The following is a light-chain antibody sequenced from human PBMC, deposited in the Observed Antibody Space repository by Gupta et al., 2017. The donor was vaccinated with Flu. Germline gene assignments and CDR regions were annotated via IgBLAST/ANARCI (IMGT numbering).Light chain of an antibody. Sequence: ETVLTQSPATLSLSPGERATLSCRASQSVRSYLAWYQQKPGQAPRLLIYDASRRDTGIPARFSGSGSGKDLTLTISSREPEDFAGYYCQQRRNWPPGTFGHGTKV. CDR3: QQRRNWPPGT. J-gene: IGKJ3*01. CDR2: DAS. CDR1: QSVRSY. V-gene: IGKV3-11*01.